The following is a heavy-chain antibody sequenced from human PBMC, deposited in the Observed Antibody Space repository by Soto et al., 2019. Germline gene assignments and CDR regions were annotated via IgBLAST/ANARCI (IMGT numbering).Heavy chain of an antibody. J-gene: IGHJ3*02. CDR1: GYTFTSYG. V-gene: IGHV1-18*01. Sequence: QVQLVQSGAEVKKPGASVKVSCKASGYTFTSYGISWVRQAPGQGLEWMGWISAYNGNTNYAQKLQGRVTMTTDTTTSTAYMELRSPRTEDTAVYYCARDERMADNVVVIAAKTTLAFDIWSQVTMVTVFS. CDR2: ISAYNGNT. D-gene: IGHD2-15*01. CDR3: ARDERMADNVVVIAAKTTLAFDI.